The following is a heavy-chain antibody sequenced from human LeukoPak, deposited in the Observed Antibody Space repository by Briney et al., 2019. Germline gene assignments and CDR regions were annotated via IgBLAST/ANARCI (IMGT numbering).Heavy chain of an antibody. V-gene: IGHV4-59*01. CDR1: GGSISSYY. J-gene: IGHJ4*02. CDR2: IYYGGST. CDR3: ARESFTRGWFDY. Sequence: SETLSLTCTVSGGSISSYYWNWIRQPPGKGLEWIGYIYYGGSTSYNPSLRSRVAISVDTSKNQFSLKLTSVTAADTAVYYCARESFTRGWFDYWGQGTLVTVSS. D-gene: IGHD6-19*01.